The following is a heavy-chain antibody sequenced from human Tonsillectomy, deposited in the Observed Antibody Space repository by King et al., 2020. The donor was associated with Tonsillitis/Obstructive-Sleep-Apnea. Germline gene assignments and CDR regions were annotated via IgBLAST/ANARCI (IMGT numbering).Heavy chain of an antibody. CDR2: INPNSVDT. V-gene: IGHV1-2*02. CDR1: GYTFTGYY. CDR3: ASDLRGYIYGADSYYFYY. Sequence: QLVQSGAEVKKPGASVKVSCKASGYTFTGYYMHWVRQAPGQGLEWMGWINPNSVDTNYAQKFQGRVTMTRETSISTAYMEVRGLRSDDTAVYYCASDLRGYIYGADSYYFYYWGQGALVTVSS. J-gene: IGHJ4*02. D-gene: IGHD5-18*01.